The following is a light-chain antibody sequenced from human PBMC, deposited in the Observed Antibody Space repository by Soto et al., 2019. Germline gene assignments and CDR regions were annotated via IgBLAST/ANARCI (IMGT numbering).Light chain of an antibody. CDR2: AND. Sequence: QPVLTQPPSMSGTPGQRVTISCSGSRSNIGGNAVTWYQQVPGTAPKLLIYANDQRPSGVSDRFSGSKSATSASLAISGLQSEDEADYYCAAWDDSLNMVFGGGTKLTVL. CDR1: RSNIGGNA. CDR3: AAWDDSLNMV. V-gene: IGLV1-44*01. J-gene: IGLJ2*01.